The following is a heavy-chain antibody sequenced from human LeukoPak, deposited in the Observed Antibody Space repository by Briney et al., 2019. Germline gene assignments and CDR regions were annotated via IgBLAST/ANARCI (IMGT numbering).Heavy chain of an antibody. Sequence: VGSLRLSCAASGFTFSNYWMHWVRQAPGQGLLWVSRTDTDGSYTSYADSVKGRFTISRDNAKNTLYLRMNSLRAEDTAIYYCAQDLTGPVDYWGQGTLVTASS. CDR2: TDTDGSYT. J-gene: IGHJ4*02. V-gene: IGHV3-74*01. D-gene: IGHD3-9*01. CDR1: GFTFSNYW. CDR3: AQDLTGPVDY.